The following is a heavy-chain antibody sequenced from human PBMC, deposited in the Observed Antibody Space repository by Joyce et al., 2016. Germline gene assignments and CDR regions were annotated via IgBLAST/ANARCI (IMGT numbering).Heavy chain of an antibody. D-gene: IGHD1-26*01. CDR2: ISGSAIGT. Sequence: EVQLLESGGGLVQPGGSLRRSCAASGFTFSSYAMSWVRQAPGKGLEWVSSISGSAIGTYYSDSVKGRFTISSDNSKNTLYLQMNSLRAEDTAVYYCAKGLRIVGITYFDHWGQGTLVTVSS. CDR1: GFTFSSYA. V-gene: IGHV3-23*01. CDR3: AKGLRIVGITYFDH. J-gene: IGHJ4*02.